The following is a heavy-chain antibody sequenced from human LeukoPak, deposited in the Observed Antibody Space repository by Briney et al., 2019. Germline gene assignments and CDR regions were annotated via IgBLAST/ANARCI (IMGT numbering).Heavy chain of an antibody. V-gene: IGHV1-2*02. Sequence: ASVKVSCKASGYTFTGYYMHWVRQAPGRGLEWMGWINPNSGGTNYAQKFQGRVTMTRDTSISTAYMELSRLRSDDAAVYYCARAGGKYDSRTVGYWGQGTLVTVSS. J-gene: IGHJ4*02. CDR1: GYTFTGYY. D-gene: IGHD3-22*01. CDR3: ARAGGKYDSRTVGY. CDR2: INPNSGGT.